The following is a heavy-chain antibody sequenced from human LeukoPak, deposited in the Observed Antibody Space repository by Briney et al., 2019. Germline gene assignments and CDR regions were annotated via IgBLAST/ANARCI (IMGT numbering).Heavy chain of an antibody. D-gene: IGHD4-17*01. CDR3: AREYYGDFFFDS. V-gene: IGHV4-59*01. Sequence: SSETLSLTCYVSGGSISSYYWGWIRQPPGRGLEWIGYIYYSGSTNYNPSLKSRVTISVDTSKNQFSLRLSSVTAADTAVYYCAREYYGDFFFDSWGQGTLVTVSS. J-gene: IGHJ4*02. CDR1: GGSISSYY. CDR2: IYYSGST.